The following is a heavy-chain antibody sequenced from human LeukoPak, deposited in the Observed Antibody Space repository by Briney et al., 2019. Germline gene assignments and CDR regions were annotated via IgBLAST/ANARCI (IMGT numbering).Heavy chain of an antibody. J-gene: IGHJ4*02. V-gene: IGHV3-21*01. CDR1: GFSFSTYY. Sequence: PGGSLRLSCAASGFSFSTYYVNWVRQAPGKGLEWVSCISSSSTYIYYADSVRGRFAISRDNAKNSLYLQMNSLRAEDTAVYYCARVSVQLWSSSDYWGQGTLVTVSS. D-gene: IGHD5-18*01. CDR3: ARVSVQLWSSSDY. CDR2: ISSSSTYI.